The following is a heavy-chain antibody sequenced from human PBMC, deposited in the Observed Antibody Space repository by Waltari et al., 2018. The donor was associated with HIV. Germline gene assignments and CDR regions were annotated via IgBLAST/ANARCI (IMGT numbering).Heavy chain of an antibody. CDR2: IDTKTGSP. CDR3: AEGYGAFDFDY. V-gene: IGHV7-4-1*01. J-gene: IGHJ4*02. D-gene: IGHD2-15*01. Sequence: VLLPHCPSPSKTPGTSSKIHRQSSEEAFSTSVINWARPAPGQGLEWIGLIDTKTGSPTYAQVFSGLLILSLDTSVTTSYLQIRALKTNDTATYYCAEGYGAFDFDYWGQGTLITVSP. CDR1: EEAFSTSV.